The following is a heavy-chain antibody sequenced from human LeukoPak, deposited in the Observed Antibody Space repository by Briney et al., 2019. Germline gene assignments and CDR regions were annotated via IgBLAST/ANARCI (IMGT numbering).Heavy chain of an antibody. CDR2: INHSGST. CDR1: GGSFSGYY. CDR3: ARGYSSSWYVAFDI. V-gene: IGHV4-34*01. D-gene: IGHD6-13*01. Sequence: SETLSLTCAVYGGSFSGYYWSWIRPPPGKGLEWIGEINHSGSTNYNPSLKSRVTISVDTSKNQFSLKLSSVTAADTAVYYCARGYSSSWYVAFDIWGQGTMVTVSS. J-gene: IGHJ3*02.